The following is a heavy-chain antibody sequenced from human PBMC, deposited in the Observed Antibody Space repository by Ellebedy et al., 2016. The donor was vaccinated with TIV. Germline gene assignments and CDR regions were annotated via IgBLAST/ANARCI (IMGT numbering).Heavy chain of an antibody. CDR1: GFTFSSYA. D-gene: IGHD7-27*01. Sequence: GGSLRLSXAASGFTFSSYAMHWVRQAPGKGLEWVAVISYDGSNKYYADSVKGRFTISRDNSKNTLYLQMNSLRAEDTAVYYCARAQPKATGEKHDAFDIWGQGTMVTVSS. CDR2: ISYDGSNK. J-gene: IGHJ3*02. CDR3: ARAQPKATGEKHDAFDI. V-gene: IGHV3-30-3*01.